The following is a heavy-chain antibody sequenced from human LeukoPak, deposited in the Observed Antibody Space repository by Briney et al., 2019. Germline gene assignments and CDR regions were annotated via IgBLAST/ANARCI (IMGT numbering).Heavy chain of an antibody. CDR1: GXTFSSYE. CDR3: ARDEPGIAVDVGVY. CDR2: ISSGGRIK. Sequence: GGSLRLSCAASGXTFSSYEMNWVRQAPGKGLEWVSYISSGGRIKYYADSVKGRFTISRDNAKNSLYLQMNSLRAEDTAVYYCARDEPGIAVDVGVYWGQGTLVTVSS. J-gene: IGHJ4*02. V-gene: IGHV3-48*03. D-gene: IGHD6-19*01.